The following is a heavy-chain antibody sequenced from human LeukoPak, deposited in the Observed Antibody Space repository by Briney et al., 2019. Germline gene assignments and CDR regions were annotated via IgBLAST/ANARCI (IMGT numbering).Heavy chain of an antibody. CDR1: GFTFSNAW. D-gene: IGHD2-2*01. CDR3: AKMGSYANPIDY. Sequence: GGSLRLSCAASGFTFSNAWMSWVRQAPGKGLEWVSSISSSSYIYYADSVKGRFTISRDNAKNSLYLQMNSLRAEDTAVYYCAKMGSYANPIDYWGQGTLVTVSS. V-gene: IGHV3-69-1*01. J-gene: IGHJ4*02. CDR2: ISSSSYI.